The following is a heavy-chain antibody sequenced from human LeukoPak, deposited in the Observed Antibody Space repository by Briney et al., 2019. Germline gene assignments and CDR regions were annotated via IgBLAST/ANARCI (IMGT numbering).Heavy chain of an antibody. Sequence: AETLSLTCAVYGGSFSGYYWSWIRQPPGKGLEWIGEINHSGSTNYNPSLKSRVTISVDTSKNQFSLKLSSVTAADTAVYYCARGPHVLLWFGELGTPHYWGQGTLVTVSS. D-gene: IGHD3-10*01. V-gene: IGHV4-34*01. J-gene: IGHJ4*02. CDR1: GGSFSGYY. CDR3: ARGPHVLLWFGELGTPHY. CDR2: INHSGST.